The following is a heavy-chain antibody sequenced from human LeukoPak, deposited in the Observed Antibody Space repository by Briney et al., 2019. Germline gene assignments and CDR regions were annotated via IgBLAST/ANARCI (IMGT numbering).Heavy chain of an antibody. Sequence: GGSLRLSCAASGFTFSSYAMSWVRQAPGKGLEWVSAISGSGGSTYYADSVKGRFTISRDNSKDTLYLQMNSLRAEDTAVYYCAKDRRGSFWFDPWGQGTLVTVSS. J-gene: IGHJ5*02. CDR2: ISGSGGST. CDR1: GFTFSSYA. V-gene: IGHV3-23*01. CDR3: AKDRRGSFWFDP.